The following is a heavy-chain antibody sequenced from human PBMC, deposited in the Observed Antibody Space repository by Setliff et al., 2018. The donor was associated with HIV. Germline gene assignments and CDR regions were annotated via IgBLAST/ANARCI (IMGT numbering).Heavy chain of an antibody. J-gene: IGHJ2*01. Sequence: PSETLSLTCTVSGGSISSYYWSWIRQPAGKGLEWIGRIYTSGSTNYNPSLKSRVTMSVDTSKNQFSLKLSSVTAADTAEYYCARVGYCSGGSCYGDWYFDLWGRGTLVTVSS. D-gene: IGHD2-15*01. CDR2: IYTSGST. CDR1: GGSISSYY. V-gene: IGHV4-4*07. CDR3: ARVGYCSGGSCYGDWYFDL.